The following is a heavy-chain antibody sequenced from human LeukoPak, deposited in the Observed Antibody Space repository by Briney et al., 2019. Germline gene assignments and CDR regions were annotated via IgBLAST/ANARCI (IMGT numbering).Heavy chain of an antibody. D-gene: IGHD2-21*02. Sequence: ASVKISCKASGYTFTNYYIHWVRQAPGQGLEWMGIINPSGGSTSYAQKFQGRVTMTRDTSTSTVDMELSSLRSEDTAVYYCARAPCGGDCSSKYYYYIDVWGKGTTVTISS. CDR1: GYTFTNYY. CDR2: INPSGGST. J-gene: IGHJ6*03. V-gene: IGHV1-46*01. CDR3: ARAPCGGDCSSKYYYYIDV.